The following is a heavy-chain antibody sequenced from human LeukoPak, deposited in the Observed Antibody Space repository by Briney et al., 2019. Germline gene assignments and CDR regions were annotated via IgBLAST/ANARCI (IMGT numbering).Heavy chain of an antibody. Sequence: PGGSLRLSCAASGFTFSGSAMHWVRQASGKGLEWVGRIRSKANSSATAYAASVKGRCPISRDDSKITAYLQMNSLKTEDTAVYYCTSNYDSSGYSVKGWHDYWGQGTLVTVSS. V-gene: IGHV3-73*01. CDR1: GFTFSGSA. CDR2: IRSKANSSAT. CDR3: TSNYDSSGYSVKGWHDY. J-gene: IGHJ4*02. D-gene: IGHD3-22*01.